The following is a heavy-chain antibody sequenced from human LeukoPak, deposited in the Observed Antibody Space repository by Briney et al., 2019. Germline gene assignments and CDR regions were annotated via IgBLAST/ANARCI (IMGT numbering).Heavy chain of an antibody. CDR1: GGTFSSYA. CDR3: ARDNHDFNAFDI. CDR2: IIPIFGTA. J-gene: IGHJ3*02. Sequence: EASVKVSCKASGGTFSSYAISWVRQAPGQGLEWMGGIIPIFGTANYAQKFQGRVTITADESTSTAYMELSSLRSEDTAVYYCARDNHDFNAFDIWGQGTIVTVSS. V-gene: IGHV1-69*13. D-gene: IGHD2-21*02.